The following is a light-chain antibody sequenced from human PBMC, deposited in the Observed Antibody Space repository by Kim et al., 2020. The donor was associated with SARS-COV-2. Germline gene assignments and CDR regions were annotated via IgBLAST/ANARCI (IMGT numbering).Light chain of an antibody. CDR3: HQYKTYSWA. CDR2: KAS. CDR1: HSISSW. V-gene: IGKV1-5*03. J-gene: IGKJ1*01. Sequence: DIQMTQSPSTLSASVGDRVTITCRASHSISSWLAWYQQKAGKAPKVLIYKASTLESGVPSRFSGSGAGTEFTLTISGLQPDDFATYYCHQYKTYSWAFGQGTKVDIK.